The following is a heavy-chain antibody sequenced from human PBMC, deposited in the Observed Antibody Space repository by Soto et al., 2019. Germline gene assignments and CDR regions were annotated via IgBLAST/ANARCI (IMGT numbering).Heavy chain of an antibody. CDR2: ISTYTGNT. CDR3: ARLRLHNTSSITFDY. V-gene: IGHV1-18*01. D-gene: IGHD2-21*01. J-gene: IGHJ4*02. Sequence: ASVKVSCKASGYTFTTYAISWLRQAPGQGLEWMGWISTYTGNTDYAQSLQGRVTMTTDTSTNTAYMELRSLRSDDTAVYYCARLRLHNTSSITFDYCGQGDLVTVSS. CDR1: GYTFTTYA.